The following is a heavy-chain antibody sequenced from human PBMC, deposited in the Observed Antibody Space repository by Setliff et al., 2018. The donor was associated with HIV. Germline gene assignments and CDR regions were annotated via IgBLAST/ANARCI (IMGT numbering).Heavy chain of an antibody. J-gene: IGHJ3*01. CDR3: TTAPDSTNYDDGFDL. CDR2: IQSNSIGGTI. Sequence: GGSLRLSCAASGFTFTNAWMTWVRQAPGKGLEWLGRIQSNSIGGTILYGASVKGRFTISRDDSTNTLYLQMNSLRTEDTDLYYCTTAPDSTNYDDGFDLWGQGTMVTVSS. D-gene: IGHD4-4*01. V-gene: IGHV3-15*01. CDR1: GFTFTNAW.